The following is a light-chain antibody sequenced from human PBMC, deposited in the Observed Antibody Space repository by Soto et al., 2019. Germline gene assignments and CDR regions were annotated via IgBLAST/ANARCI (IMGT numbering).Light chain of an antibody. J-gene: IGLJ3*02. CDR1: SSNIGSNT. CDR2: SNN. V-gene: IGLV1-44*01. Sequence: QSVLTQPTSASGTPGQRVTISCSGSSSNIGSNTVNWYQQLPGTAPKLLIFSNNQRPSGVPDRFSGSKSGTSASLAISGLQSEDEADYYCAAWDDSLNAWVFGGGTKVTVL. CDR3: AAWDDSLNAWV.